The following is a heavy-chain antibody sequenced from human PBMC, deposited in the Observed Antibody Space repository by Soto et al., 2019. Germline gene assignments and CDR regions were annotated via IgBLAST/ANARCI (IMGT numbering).Heavy chain of an antibody. CDR2: IYYSGST. CDR3: ARQSLKYYDILTGYHEFDP. D-gene: IGHD3-9*01. J-gene: IGHJ5*02. V-gene: IGHV4-39*01. Sequence: SETLSLTCTVSGGSISSSSYYWGWIRQPPGKGLEWIGSIYYSGSTYYNPSLKSRVTISVDTSKNQFSLKLSSVTAADTAVYYCARQSLKYYDILTGYHEFDPWGQGTLVT. CDR1: GGSISSSSYY.